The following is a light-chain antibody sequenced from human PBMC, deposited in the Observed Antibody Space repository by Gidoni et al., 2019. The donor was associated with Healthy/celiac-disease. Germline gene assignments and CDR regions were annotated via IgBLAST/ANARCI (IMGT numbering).Light chain of an antibody. CDR1: SLRSYY. Sequence: SSELTPDPAVSVALGQTVRITCQGDSLRSYYASWYQQKPRQAPVLVIYGKNNRPSGIPDRFSGSSSGNTASLTNTGAQAEDEADYYCNSRDSSGYHLVFGGGTKLTVL. CDR3: NSRDSSGYHLV. CDR2: GKN. J-gene: IGLJ2*01. V-gene: IGLV3-19*01.